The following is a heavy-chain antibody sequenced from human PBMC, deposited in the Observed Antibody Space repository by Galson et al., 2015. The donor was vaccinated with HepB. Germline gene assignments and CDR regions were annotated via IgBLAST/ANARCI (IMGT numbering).Heavy chain of an antibody. J-gene: IGHJ4*02. D-gene: IGHD3-22*01. V-gene: IGHV3-66*02. CDR2: IYSAGGE. Sequence: VIYSAGGEHHADSVRGRFTVSRDNSKNTVYLHMNILRPEDTAVYYCARGTDYYGSSVPYRFDYWGQGTLVTVAS. CDR3: ARGTDYYGSSVPYRFDY.